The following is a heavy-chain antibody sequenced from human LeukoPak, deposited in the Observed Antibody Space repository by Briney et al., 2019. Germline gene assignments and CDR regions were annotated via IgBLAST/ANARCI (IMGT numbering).Heavy chain of an antibody. D-gene: IGHD5-12*01. J-gene: IGHJ6*02. CDR1: GFTFSNAW. CDR2: IWYDGSNK. V-gene: IGHV3-33*08. Sequence: PGGSLRLSCAASGFTFSNAWMSWVRQAPGKGLEWVAVIWYDGSNKYYADSVKGRFTISRDNSKNTLYLQMNSLRAEDTAVYYCARDGYEMYYYYYGMDVWGQGTTVTVSS. CDR3: ARDGYEMYYYYYGMDV.